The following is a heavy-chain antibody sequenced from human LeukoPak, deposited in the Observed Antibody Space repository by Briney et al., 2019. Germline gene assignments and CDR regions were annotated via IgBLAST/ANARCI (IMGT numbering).Heavy chain of an antibody. V-gene: IGHV4-38-2*02. D-gene: IGHD6-13*01. CDR2: IYHSGST. CDR1: GYSISSGYY. J-gene: IGHJ1*01. CDR3: ARASIAAAASTDEYFQH. Sequence: PSETLSLTCTVSGYSISSGYYWGWIRQPPGKGLEWIGSIYHSGSTYYNPSLKSRVTISVDTSKNQFSLKLSSVTAAYTAVYYCARASIAAAASTDEYFQHWGQGTLVTVSS.